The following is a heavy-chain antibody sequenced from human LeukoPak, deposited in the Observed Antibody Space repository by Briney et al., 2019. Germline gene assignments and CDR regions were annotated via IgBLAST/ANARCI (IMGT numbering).Heavy chain of an antibody. CDR2: IHHSGPA. CDR3: ARGRSGNDHGDYEVYAY. V-gene: IGHV4-4*02. J-gene: IGHJ4*02. CDR1: GDSIDTSFW. Sequence: SETLSLTCGVSGDSIDTSFWWNWVRQTPEKGLEWIGEIHHSGPANYNPSLKSRVTMSIDKSKNQFSVMLNSVTAADTAVYYCARGRSGNDHGDYEVYAYWGQGILVTVSS. D-gene: IGHD4-17*01.